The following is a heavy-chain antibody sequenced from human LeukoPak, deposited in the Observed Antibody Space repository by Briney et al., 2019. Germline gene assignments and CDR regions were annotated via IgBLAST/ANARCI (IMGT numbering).Heavy chain of an antibody. D-gene: IGHD1-14*01. J-gene: IGHJ6*02. Sequence: SETLSLTCAVYGGSFSGYYWSWIRQPPRKGLEWIGEINHSGSTNYNPSLKSRVTISVDTSKNQFSLKLSSVTAADTAVYYCARVPGIRRGMDVWGQGTTVTVSS. CDR2: INHSGST. V-gene: IGHV4-34*01. CDR1: GGSFSGYY. CDR3: ARVPGIRRGMDV.